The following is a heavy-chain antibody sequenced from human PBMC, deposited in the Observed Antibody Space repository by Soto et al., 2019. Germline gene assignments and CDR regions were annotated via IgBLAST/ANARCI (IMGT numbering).Heavy chain of an antibody. CDR1: GFIFSGYA. J-gene: IGHJ4*01. D-gene: IGHD5-18*01. Sequence: EVQLLESGGGLVQPGGSLRLSCAASGFIFSGYAMSWVRQAPGKGLEWVSHISGSGDNTYYADSVKGRFTISRDNSKNTLYLQMNSLTLYDTAVYYCANDPLVRDTFRVTIDYWGLGTLVTVSS. CDR2: ISGSGDNT. CDR3: ANDPLVRDTFRVTIDY. V-gene: IGHV3-23*01.